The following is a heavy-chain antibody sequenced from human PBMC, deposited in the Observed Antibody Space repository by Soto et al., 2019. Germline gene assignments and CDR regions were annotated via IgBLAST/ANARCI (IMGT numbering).Heavy chain of an antibody. CDR3: ARVYDSSSWNNWFDP. D-gene: IGHD6-13*01. J-gene: IGHJ5*02. V-gene: IGHV3-33*01. CDR2: IWYDGSNK. CDR1: GFTFSSYG. Sequence: VQLVQSGGGVVQPGRSLRLSCAASGFTFSSYGMHWVRQAPGKGLEWVAVIWYDGSNKYYADSVKGRFTISRDNSKNTLYLQMNSLRAEDTAVYYCARVYDSSSWNNWFDPWGQGTLVTVSS.